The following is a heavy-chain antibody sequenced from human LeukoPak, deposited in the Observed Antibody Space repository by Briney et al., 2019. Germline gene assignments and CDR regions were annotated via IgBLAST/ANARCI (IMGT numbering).Heavy chain of an antibody. D-gene: IGHD5-18*01. CDR3: ARGYSYGHFDY. Sequence: SETLSLTCTVSGDSISSSSYYWGWIRQPPGKGLEWIGSMYYSGSTNYNPSLKSRVTISVDKSKNQFSLKLSSVTAADTAVYYCARGYSYGHFDYWGQGTLVTVSS. CDR2: MYYSGST. CDR1: GDSISSSSYY. J-gene: IGHJ4*02. V-gene: IGHV4-39*07.